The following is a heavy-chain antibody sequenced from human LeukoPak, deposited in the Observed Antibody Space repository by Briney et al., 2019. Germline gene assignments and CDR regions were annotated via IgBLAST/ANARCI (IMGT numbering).Heavy chain of an antibody. V-gene: IGHV3-23*01. CDR2: ISNNGGYT. Sequence: GGSLRLPCAASGFTFSSSAMSWVRQAPGKGLEWVSVISNNGGYTYYADSVQGRFTISRDNSKSTLCLQMNSLRAEDTAVYYCAKQLGYCSDGSCYFPYWGQGTLVTVSS. CDR3: AKQLGYCSDGSCYFPY. CDR1: GFTFSSSA. J-gene: IGHJ4*02. D-gene: IGHD2-15*01.